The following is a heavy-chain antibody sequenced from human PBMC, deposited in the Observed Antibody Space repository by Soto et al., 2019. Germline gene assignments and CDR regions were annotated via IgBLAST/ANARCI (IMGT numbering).Heavy chain of an antibody. D-gene: IGHD4-17*01. CDR3: ARHGTVTPRGHWFDP. J-gene: IGHJ5*02. CDR1: GYSFTSYW. Sequence: GESLKISCKGSGYSFTSYWIGWVRQMPGKGLEWMGIIYPGDSDTRYSPSFQGQVTISADKSISTAYLQWSSLKASDTAMYYCARHGTVTPRGHWFDPWGQGTLVTVSS. CDR2: IYPGDSDT. V-gene: IGHV5-51*01.